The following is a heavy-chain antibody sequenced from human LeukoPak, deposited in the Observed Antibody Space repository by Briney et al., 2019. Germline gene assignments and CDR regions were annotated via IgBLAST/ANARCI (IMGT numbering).Heavy chain of an antibody. Sequence: GGSLRLSCAASGFTFSNAWMSWVRQAPGKGLEWVGRIKSKTDGRTTDYAAPVKGRFTISRDDSKNTLYLQMNSLKTEDTAVYYCTTRVVATITLLDYWGQGTLVTVSS. CDR3: TTRVVATITLLDY. V-gene: IGHV3-15*01. CDR2: IKSKTDGRTT. J-gene: IGHJ4*02. CDR1: GFTFSNAW. D-gene: IGHD5-12*01.